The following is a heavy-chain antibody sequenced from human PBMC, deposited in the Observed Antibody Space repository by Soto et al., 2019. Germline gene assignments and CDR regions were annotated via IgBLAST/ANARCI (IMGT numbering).Heavy chain of an antibody. V-gene: IGHV3-7*03. CDR3: ARLSLESGYYYMDV. CDR1: GFTFSSYW. Sequence: GGSLRLSCAASGFTFSSYWMSWVRQAPGKGLEWVANIKQDGSEKYYVDSVKGRFTISRDNAKNSLYLQMNSLRAEDTAVYYCARLSLESGYYYMDVWGKGTTVTASS. D-gene: IGHD1-26*01. J-gene: IGHJ6*03. CDR2: IKQDGSEK.